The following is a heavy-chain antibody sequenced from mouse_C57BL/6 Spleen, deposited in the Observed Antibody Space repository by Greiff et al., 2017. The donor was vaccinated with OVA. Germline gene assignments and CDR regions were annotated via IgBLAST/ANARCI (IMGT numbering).Heavy chain of an antibody. CDR3: ASDWFAY. CDR2: IYPGSGST. CDR1: GYTFTSYW. V-gene: IGHV1-55*01. Sequence: VQLQQPGAELVKPGASVKMSCKASGYTFTSYWLTWVKQRPGQGLEWIGDIYPGSGSTNYNEKFKSKATLTVDTSSSTAYMQLSSLTSEDSSVYYCASDWFAYWGQGTLVTVSA. J-gene: IGHJ3*01.